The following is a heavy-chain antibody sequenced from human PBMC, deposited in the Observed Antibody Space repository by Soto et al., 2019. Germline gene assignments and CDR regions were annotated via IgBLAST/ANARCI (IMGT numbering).Heavy chain of an antibody. Sequence: SVKVSCKASGFTFTSSAVQWVRQARGQRLEWIGWIFVGSGNTNYAQKFQERVTITRDMSTSTAYMELSSLRSEDTAVYYCAADTGSSSSHYYYGMDVWGQGTTVTVSS. V-gene: IGHV1-58*01. D-gene: IGHD6-6*01. CDR3: AADTGSSSSHYYYGMDV. J-gene: IGHJ6*02. CDR1: GFTFTSSA. CDR2: IFVGSGNT.